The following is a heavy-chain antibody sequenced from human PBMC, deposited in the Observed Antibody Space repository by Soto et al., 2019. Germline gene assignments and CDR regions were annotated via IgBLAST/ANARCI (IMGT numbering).Heavy chain of an antibody. CDR1: GFTFSSYA. D-gene: IGHD5-18*01. J-gene: IGHJ4*02. V-gene: IGHV3-23*01. Sequence: GGSLRLSCAASGFTFSSYAMSWVRQAPGKGLEWVSAISGSGGSTYYADSVKGRFTISRDNSKNTLYLQMNSLRAEDTTVYYCAKSQSGYSYGLFDYWGQGTLVTVSS. CDR3: AKSQSGYSYGLFDY. CDR2: ISGSGGST.